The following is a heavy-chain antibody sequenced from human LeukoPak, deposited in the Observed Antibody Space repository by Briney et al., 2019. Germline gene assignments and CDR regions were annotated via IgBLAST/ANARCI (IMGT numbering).Heavy chain of an antibody. V-gene: IGHV6-1*01. Sequence: SQTLSLTCAISGDSFSNNSATWPWLRQSPSRGLEWLGRTYYKSKLHNDYAVSAKSQIILNPDTSKNQFSLLLNSVTPEDTAVYFCARGLDTAIASWGQGTLVTVSS. CDR1: GDSFSNNSAT. J-gene: IGHJ4*02. CDR2: TYYKSKLHN. D-gene: IGHD5-18*01. CDR3: ARGLDTAIAS.